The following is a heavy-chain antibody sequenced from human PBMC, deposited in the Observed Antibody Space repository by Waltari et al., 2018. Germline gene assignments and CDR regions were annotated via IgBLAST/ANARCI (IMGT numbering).Heavy chain of an antibody. V-gene: IGHV5-10-1*03. J-gene: IGHJ4*02. CDR3: ARHQSGSSSYFDY. D-gene: IGHD6-6*01. Sequence: EVQLVQSGAEVKKPGESLRISCKGSGYSFTSYWISWVRQMPGKGLEWGVRIDPSDSYTNYSPSSQGHVTISADKSISTAYLQWSSLKASDTAMYYCARHQSGSSSYFDYWGQGTLVTVSS. CDR1: GYSFTSYW. CDR2: IDPSDSYT.